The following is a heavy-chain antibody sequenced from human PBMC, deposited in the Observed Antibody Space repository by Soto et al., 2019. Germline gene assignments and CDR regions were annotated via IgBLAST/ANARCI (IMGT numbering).Heavy chain of an antibody. Sequence: PSETLSLTCAVYGGSFSGYYWSWIRQPPGKGLEWIGEINHSGSTNYNPSLKSRVTISVDTSKNQFSLKLSSVTAADTAVYYCARALGLETDAFDIWGQGKMVTVSS. D-gene: IGHD1-1*01. J-gene: IGHJ3*02. V-gene: IGHV4-34*01. CDR2: INHSGST. CDR3: ARALGLETDAFDI. CDR1: GGSFSGYY.